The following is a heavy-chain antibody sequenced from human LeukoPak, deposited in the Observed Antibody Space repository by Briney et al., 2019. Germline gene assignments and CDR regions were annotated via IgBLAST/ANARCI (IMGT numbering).Heavy chain of an antibody. J-gene: IGHJ4*02. Sequence: GESLRLSCAASGFTVSSNYMSWVRQVPGKGLEWVSVIYSDGTISYADSVKGRFTISRDDSENTLYLQMNSLRVEDTAVYYCAREVGGGASGQWGQGTLVTVSS. V-gene: IGHV3-66*01. CDR1: GFTVSSNY. D-gene: IGHD3-16*01. CDR3: AREVGGGASGQ. CDR2: IYSDGTI.